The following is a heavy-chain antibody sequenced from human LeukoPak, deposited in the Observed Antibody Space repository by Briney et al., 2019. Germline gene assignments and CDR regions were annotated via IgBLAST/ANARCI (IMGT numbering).Heavy chain of an antibody. J-gene: IGHJ3*02. CDR2: INTDGSGT. Sequence: GGSLRLSCAASGFTFSSYWMHWVRQAPGKGLVWVSRINTDGSGTTYADSVKGRFTISRDNAKNTLYLQMNSLRAEDTAVYYCAREGSVTYASDIWGQGTMVTVSS. V-gene: IGHV3-74*01. CDR1: GFTFSSYW. D-gene: IGHD3-10*01. CDR3: AREGSVTYASDI.